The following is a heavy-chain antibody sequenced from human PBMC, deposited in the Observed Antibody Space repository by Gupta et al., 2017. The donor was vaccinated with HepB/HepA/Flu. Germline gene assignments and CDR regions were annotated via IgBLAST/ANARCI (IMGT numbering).Heavy chain of an antibody. Sequence: EVQLVESGGGVVQHGGCLRFSCAAPGFTSGKHELIWVRQAPGKGLEWVAYISSSGNSVYYADSVRGRFTISRDNAKNSLYLQMNSLRAEDTGVYYCARDSAVRGIIIFFDKWGQGALVTVSS. CDR1: GFTSGKHE. CDR2: ISSSGNSV. J-gene: IGHJ4*02. D-gene: IGHD3-10*01. CDR3: ARDSAVRGIIIFFDK. V-gene: IGHV3-48*03.